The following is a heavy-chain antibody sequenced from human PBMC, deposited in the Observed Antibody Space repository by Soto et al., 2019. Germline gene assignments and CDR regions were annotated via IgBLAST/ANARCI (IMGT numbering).Heavy chain of an antibody. CDR3: VRDRRIYYSDPHDEFVASDYEV. CDR2: FIPIFRTL. Sequence: QVQLIQSEAEVKKPGSSVRVSCTASGGIFGSHGFSWVRQAPGQRLEWVGGFIPIFRTLTYTEKFQARVRIAADESTNTVSLDLSSLTSEDTEVYYCVRDRRIYYSDPHDEFVASDYEVWGQGTMVSVSS. V-gene: IGHV1-69*01. D-gene: IGHD3-22*01. CDR1: GGIFGSHG. J-gene: IGHJ3*01.